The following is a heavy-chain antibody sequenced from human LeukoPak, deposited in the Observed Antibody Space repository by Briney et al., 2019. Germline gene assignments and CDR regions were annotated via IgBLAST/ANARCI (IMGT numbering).Heavy chain of an antibody. CDR3: ARVRLSIAARPIDAFDI. Sequence: SVKVSCKASGGTFSSYAISWVRQAPGQGLEWMGGIIPIFGTANYAQKFQGRVTITTDESTSTAYMELSSLRSEDTAVYYCARVRLSIAARPIDAFDIWGQGTMVTVSS. V-gene: IGHV1-69*05. J-gene: IGHJ3*02. CDR2: IIPIFGTA. CDR1: GGTFSSYA. D-gene: IGHD6-6*01.